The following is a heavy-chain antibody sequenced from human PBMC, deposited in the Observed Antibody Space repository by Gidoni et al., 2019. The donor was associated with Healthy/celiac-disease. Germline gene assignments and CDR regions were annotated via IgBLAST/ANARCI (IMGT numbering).Heavy chain of an antibody. CDR3: AINLAGITMIVGYYGMDV. J-gene: IGHJ6*02. CDR1: GGTFSSYA. V-gene: IGHV1-69*17. Sequence: QVQLVQSGAEVKKPGSSVKVSCKASGGTFSSYAISWVRQAPGQGLEWMGGIIPIFGIANYAQKFQGRVTITADKSTSTAYMELSSLRSEDTAVYYCAINLAGITMIVGYYGMDVWGQGTTVTVSS. D-gene: IGHD3-22*01. CDR2: IIPIFGIA.